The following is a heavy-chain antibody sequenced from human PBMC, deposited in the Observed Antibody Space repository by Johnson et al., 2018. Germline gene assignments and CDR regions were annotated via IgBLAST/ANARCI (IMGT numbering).Heavy chain of an antibody. CDR2: IWYDGSNK. V-gene: IGHV3-33*01. CDR3: ARDLEASYCGGDCYSREYYYYYYGMDV. CDR1: GFTFSSYG. D-gene: IGHD2-21*02. J-gene: IGHJ6*02. Sequence: QVQLVESGGGVVQPGRSLRLSCAASGFTFSSYGMHWVRQAPGKGLEWVAVIWYDGSNKYYADSVKGRFTISRDNSKNTLYLQMTSLRAEDTAVYYCARDLEASYCGGDCYSREYYYYYYGMDVWGQGTTVTVSS.